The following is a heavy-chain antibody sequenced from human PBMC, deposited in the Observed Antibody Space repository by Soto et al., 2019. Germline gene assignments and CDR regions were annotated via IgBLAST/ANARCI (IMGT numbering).Heavy chain of an antibody. CDR2: ISYDGSNK. CDR3: ARDWGRDIVVVVAANY. CDR1: GFTFSSYA. J-gene: IGHJ4*02. Sequence: QVQLVESGGGVVQPGRSLRLSCAASGFTFSSYAMHWVRQAPGKGLEWVAVISYDGSNKYYADSVKGRFTISRDNSKNTLYLQMTSLRAEDTAVYYCARDWGRDIVVVVAANYWGQGTLVTVSS. V-gene: IGHV3-30-3*01. D-gene: IGHD2-15*01.